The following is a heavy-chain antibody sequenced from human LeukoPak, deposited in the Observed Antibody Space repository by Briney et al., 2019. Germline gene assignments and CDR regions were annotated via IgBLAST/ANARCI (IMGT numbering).Heavy chain of an antibody. Sequence: QPGGSLRLSCAASGFTFSSYAMSWVRQAPGKGLEWVSAISGSGGSTNYADSVKGRFTISRDNSKNTLYLQMNSLRAEDTAVYYCARGAARMVEMGTIISFEYWGQGTLVTVSS. J-gene: IGHJ4*02. CDR1: GFTFSSYA. CDR2: ISGSGGST. CDR3: ARGAARMVEMGTIISFEY. D-gene: IGHD5-24*01. V-gene: IGHV3-23*01.